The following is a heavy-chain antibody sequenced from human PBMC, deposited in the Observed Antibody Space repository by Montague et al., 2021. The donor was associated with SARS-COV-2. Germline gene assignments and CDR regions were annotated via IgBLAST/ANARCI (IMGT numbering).Heavy chain of an antibody. J-gene: IGHJ4*02. CDR1: GFTFSSYG. CDR3: AKKTIAVPGSPHFDS. D-gene: IGHD6-19*01. V-gene: IGHV3-23*01. CDR2: ISGGGDMT. Sequence: SLRLSCAASGFTFSSYGMFLFRQTPVKGLEWVSAISGGGDMTYYSDSVKGRFTISRDNSKNTLYLQLNTLRADDTAVYFCAKKTIAVPGSPHFDSWGQGTLVTVSS.